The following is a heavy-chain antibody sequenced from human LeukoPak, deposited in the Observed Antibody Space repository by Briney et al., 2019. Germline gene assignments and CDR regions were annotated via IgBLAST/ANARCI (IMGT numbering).Heavy chain of an antibody. CDR1: GFSFSNYA. CDR2: ISFDGSNK. V-gene: IGHV3-30-3*01. Sequence: GGSLRLSCAASGFSFSNYAMHWVRPAPGKGLEWVAVISFDGSNKYYADSVKGRFTISRDNYKNTLYLQINSLRAEDTAVYSCARGRYFSPYYFDYWGQGTLVTVSS. J-gene: IGHJ4*02. CDR3: ARGRYFSPYYFDY. D-gene: IGHD2/OR15-2a*01.